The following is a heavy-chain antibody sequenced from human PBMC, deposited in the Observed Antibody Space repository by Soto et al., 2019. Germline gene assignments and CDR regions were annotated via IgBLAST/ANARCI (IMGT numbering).Heavy chain of an antibody. CDR2: SNSGGST. CDR3: AFLRANDAFDI. V-gene: IGHV3-66*01. Sequence: LRLSCAASGFTVSSNYMSWVRQAPGRGLEWVSVSNSGGSTYYADSVKGRFTISRDNAKNTLYLQMNSLRAEDTAVYYCAFLRANDAFDIWGQGTMVTVSS. J-gene: IGHJ3*02. CDR1: GFTVSSNY.